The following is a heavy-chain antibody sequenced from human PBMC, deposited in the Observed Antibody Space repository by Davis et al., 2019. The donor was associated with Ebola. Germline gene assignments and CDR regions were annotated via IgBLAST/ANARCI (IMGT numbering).Heavy chain of an antibody. CDR1: GGTFSTYA. D-gene: IGHD5-12*01. Sequence: SVKVSCKASGGTFSTYAISWVRQAPGQGLEWMGGISPIFGTANHAQKFQGRVTMTRDTSTSTVYMELSSLRSEDTAVYYCAREEIIVATILGRYYYYGMDVWGKGTTVTVSS. V-gene: IGHV1-69*05. J-gene: IGHJ6*04. CDR3: AREEIIVATILGRYYYYGMDV. CDR2: ISPIFGTA.